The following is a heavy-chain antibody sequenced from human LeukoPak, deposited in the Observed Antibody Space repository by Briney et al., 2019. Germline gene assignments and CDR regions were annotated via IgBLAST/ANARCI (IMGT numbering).Heavy chain of an antibody. CDR1: GYTFTGYY. J-gene: IGHJ4*02. CDR2: IIPILGIA. V-gene: IGHV1-69*04. CDR3: ARDEGDSSGYPDY. Sequence: AASVKVSCKASGYTFTGYYMHWVRQAPGQGLEWMGRIIPILGIANYAQKFQGRVTITADKSTSTAYMELSSLRSEDTAVYYCARDEGDSSGYPDYWGQGTLVTVSS. D-gene: IGHD3-22*01.